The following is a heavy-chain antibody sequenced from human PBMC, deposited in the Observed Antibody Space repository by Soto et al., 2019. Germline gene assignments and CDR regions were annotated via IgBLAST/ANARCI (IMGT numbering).Heavy chain of an antibody. CDR3: AHTVGLVVVTSEDEYFQH. D-gene: IGHD2-15*01. Sequence: ASGPTLVNPTQTLTLTRTFSGFSLSTSGVGVGWIRQPPGKALEWLAVIYWDDDKGYSPSLKNRLTITKDTSKNQVVLTMTNMDPVDTATYYCAHTVGLVVVTSEDEYFQHWGQGTQVTVS. J-gene: IGHJ1*01. V-gene: IGHV2-5*02. CDR1: GFSLSTSGVG. CDR2: IYWDDDK.